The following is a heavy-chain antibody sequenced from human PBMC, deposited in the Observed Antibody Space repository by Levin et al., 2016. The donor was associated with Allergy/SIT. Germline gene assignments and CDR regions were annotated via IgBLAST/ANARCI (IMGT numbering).Heavy chain of an antibody. V-gene: IGHV3-23*01. D-gene: IGHD1-26*01. CDR2: ISGDGVST. J-gene: IGHJ2*01. CDR1: GFTFSSYA. Sequence: GESLKISCSASGFTFSSYAVSWVRQAPEKGLEWVSGISGDGVSTHYADSVKGRFTISRDNSKNTLYLQMNSLRAEDTAIYYCAKGLRSGSYYYDWFFDLWGRGTLVTVSS. CDR3: AKGLRSGSYYYDWFFDL.